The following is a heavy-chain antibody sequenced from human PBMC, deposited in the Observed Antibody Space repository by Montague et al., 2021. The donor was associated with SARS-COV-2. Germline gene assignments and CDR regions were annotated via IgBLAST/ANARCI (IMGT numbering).Heavy chain of an antibody. CDR1: GGSISSGGYY. Sequence: TLSLTCTVSGGSISSGGYYWSWIRQPPGKGLEWIGHIYTSGSTYYNPSLKSRVTISVDTSKNQFSLKLSSVTAADTAVYYCARAFRRFVDVIEAFDIWGQGTMVTVSS. CDR3: ARAFRRFVDVIEAFDI. V-gene: IGHV4-61*09. CDR2: IYTSGST. D-gene: IGHD3-10*01. J-gene: IGHJ3*02.